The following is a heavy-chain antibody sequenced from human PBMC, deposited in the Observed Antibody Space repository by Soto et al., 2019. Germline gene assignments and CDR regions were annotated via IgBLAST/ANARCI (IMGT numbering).Heavy chain of an antibody. CDR3: ARIRNTRGSGWYYFDY. CDR1: GFSLSTSGMC. D-gene: IGHD6-19*01. V-gene: IGHV2-70*01. Sequence: SGATLVHPTQTLTLTCTFSGFSLSTSGMCVSWIRQPPGKALEWLALIDWGDEKYYSTSLKTRLTISKDTSKNQVVLTMTNMDPVDTATYYCARIRNTRGSGWYYFDYWGQGTLVTVS. CDR2: IDWGDEK. J-gene: IGHJ4*02.